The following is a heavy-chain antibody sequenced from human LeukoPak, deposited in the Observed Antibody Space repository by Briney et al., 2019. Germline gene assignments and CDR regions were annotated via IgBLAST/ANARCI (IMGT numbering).Heavy chain of an antibody. CDR2: IYSGGST. Sequence: GGSLRLSCAASGFTVSSNYMSWVRQAPGKGLEWVSVIYSGGSTYYADSVKGRFTVSRDNSKNTLYLQMNSLRAEDTAVYYCAKNPTYYYDSSGYSFFDYWGQGTLVTVSS. J-gene: IGHJ4*02. D-gene: IGHD3-22*01. CDR1: GFTVSSNY. CDR3: AKNPTYYYDSSGYSFFDY. V-gene: IGHV3-53*01.